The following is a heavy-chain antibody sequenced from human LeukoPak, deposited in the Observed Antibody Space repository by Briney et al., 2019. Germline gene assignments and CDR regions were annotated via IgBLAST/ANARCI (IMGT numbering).Heavy chain of an antibody. CDR1: GFTFGDYA. CDR2: IRSKAYGGTT. D-gene: IGHD3-10*01. Sequence: GGSLRLSCTASGFTFGDYAMSWVRQAPGKGLEWVGFIRSKAYGGTTEYAASVKGRFTISRDDSKSIAYLQMNSLKTEDTAVHYCTSYGSGSYWEDYWGQGTLVTVSS. CDR3: TSYGSGSYWEDY. J-gene: IGHJ4*02. V-gene: IGHV3-49*04.